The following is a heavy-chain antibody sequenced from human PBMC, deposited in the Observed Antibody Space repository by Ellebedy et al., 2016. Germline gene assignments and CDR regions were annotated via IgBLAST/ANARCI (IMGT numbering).Heavy chain of an antibody. Sequence: GESLKISCVASGFTFRRHAFHWVRQAPGKGLEWVAVIWSDGSNQRYVDSVKGRFTISKDDSKNTLYLQMNSLRAEDTAVYYCVRGSDEDLFNLPQFWFDPWGQGTLVTVSS. J-gene: IGHJ5*02. V-gene: IGHV3-33*01. CDR3: VRGSDEDLFNLPQFWFDP. CDR2: IWSDGSNQ. D-gene: IGHD3/OR15-3a*01. CDR1: GFTFRRHA.